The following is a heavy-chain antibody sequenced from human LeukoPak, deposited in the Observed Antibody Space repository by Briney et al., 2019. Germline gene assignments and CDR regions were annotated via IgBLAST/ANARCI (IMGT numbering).Heavy chain of an antibody. CDR1: GGSISSYY. CDR2: IYYSGST. J-gene: IGHJ4*02. V-gene: IGHV4-59*08. CDR3: ARLSGYSTGWYPNNPYYFDY. D-gene: IGHD6-19*01. Sequence: SETLSLTCTVSGGSISSYYWSWIRQPPGKGLEWIGYIYYSGSTNYNPSLKSRVTTSVDTSKNQFSLKLSSVTAADTAVYYCARLSGYSTGWYPNNPYYFDYWGQGTLVTVSS.